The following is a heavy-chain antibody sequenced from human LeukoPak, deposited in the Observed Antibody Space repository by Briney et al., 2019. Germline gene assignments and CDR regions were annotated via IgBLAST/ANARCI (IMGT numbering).Heavy chain of an antibody. CDR3: ARTDVLLFGTDY. CDR1: GGSISSSSYY. V-gene: IGHV4-39*01. J-gene: IGHJ4*02. CDR2: IYYSGSN. D-gene: IGHD3-16*01. Sequence: SETLYLTCNASGGSISSSSYYWGWIRQPPGQGLEWIGSIYYSGSNYSNPSLKSRVTISVDTSKNQFSLKLSSVTAADTAGYYCARTDVLLFGTDYWGQGTLVTVSS.